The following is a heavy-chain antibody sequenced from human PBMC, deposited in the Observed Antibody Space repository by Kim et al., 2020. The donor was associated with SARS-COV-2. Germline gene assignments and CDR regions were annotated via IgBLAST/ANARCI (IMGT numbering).Heavy chain of an antibody. V-gene: IGHV4-34*01. J-gene: IGHJ4*02. D-gene: IGHD3-22*01. CDR2: INHSGST. CDR1: GGSFSGYY. Sequence: SETLSLTCAVYGGSFSGYYRSWIRQPPGKGLEWIGEINHSGSTNYNPSLKSRVTISVDTSKNQFSLKLSSVTAADTAVYYCTRGPNYYHRNSDWGQGTLV. CDR3: TRGPNYYHRNSD.